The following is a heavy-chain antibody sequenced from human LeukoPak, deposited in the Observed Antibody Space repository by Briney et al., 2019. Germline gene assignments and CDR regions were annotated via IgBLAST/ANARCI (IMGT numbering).Heavy chain of an antibody. CDR3: AKSQSGWYSFDY. CDR2: IGAGGGTT. J-gene: IGHJ4*02. Sequence: GGSLRLSCTASGFTFSNYAMSWVRQAPGKGLEWVSAIGAGGGTTYYADSVKGRFTISRDNSKNTLYLQMNSLRAEDTAVYFCAKSQSGWYSFDYWGQGTLVTVSS. CDR1: GFTFSNYA. D-gene: IGHD6-19*01. V-gene: IGHV3-23*01.